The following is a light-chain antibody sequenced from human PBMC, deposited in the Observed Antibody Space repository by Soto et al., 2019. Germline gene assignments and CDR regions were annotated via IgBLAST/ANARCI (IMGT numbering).Light chain of an antibody. CDR1: KNVYDNY. J-gene: IGKJ2*01. Sequence: EIVVTQSPGTLSLSPGEGATLSCRASKNVYDNYLAWYQQKPGQAPRLLIYRASSRATGIPDRFSGSGSGTDFTLTISRLEPEDFAVYYCQQHGSSISFGQGTKVEIK. CDR3: QQHGSSIS. CDR2: RAS. V-gene: IGKV3-20*01.